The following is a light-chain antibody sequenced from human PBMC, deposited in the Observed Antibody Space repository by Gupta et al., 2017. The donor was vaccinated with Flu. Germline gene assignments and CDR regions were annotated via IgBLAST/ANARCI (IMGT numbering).Light chain of an antibody. CDR2: DVS. V-gene: IGLV2-11*01. J-gene: IGLJ3*02. Sequence: QSALTQPRSVSGSPGPSVTISCTGTSSDVGGYNYVSWYQQHPGKAPKLMIYDVSKRPSGVHDSFSGSKSGNTASLTISGLQAEDEADYYCCSYAGSYTFWVFGGGTKLTVL. CDR3: CSYAGSYTFWV. CDR1: SSDVGGYNY.